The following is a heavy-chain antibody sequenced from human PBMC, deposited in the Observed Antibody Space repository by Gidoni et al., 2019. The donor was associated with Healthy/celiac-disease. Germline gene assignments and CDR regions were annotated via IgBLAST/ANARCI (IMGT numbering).Heavy chain of an antibody. V-gene: IGHV1-2*02. D-gene: IGHD3-22*01. CDR3: AWDYYDSSGYPDSFDP. CDR2: INPNSGGT. J-gene: IGHJ5*02. CDR1: GYTFPGYY. Sequence: QVQLVQSGAEVKKPGASVKVSCKASGYTFPGYYMHWVRQAPGQGLEWMGWINPNSGGTNYAQKFQGRVTMTRDTSISTAYMELSRLRSDDTAVYYCAWDYYDSSGYPDSFDPWGQGTLVTVSS.